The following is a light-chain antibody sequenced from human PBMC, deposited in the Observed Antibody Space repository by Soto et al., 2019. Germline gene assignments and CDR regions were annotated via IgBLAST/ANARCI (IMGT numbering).Light chain of an antibody. V-gene: IGKV4-1*01. Sequence: DIVMTQSPDSLAVSLGERATINCKSSQNVLNRANDKNYIAWYQQKPGQPPKLLIYWASTRESDVPDRFSGSGSATDCTLTISSLQAGDVAVYFCQQYFHTPLTFGGGTKVEIK. J-gene: IGKJ4*01. CDR3: QQYFHTPLT. CDR2: WAS. CDR1: QNVLNRANDKNY.